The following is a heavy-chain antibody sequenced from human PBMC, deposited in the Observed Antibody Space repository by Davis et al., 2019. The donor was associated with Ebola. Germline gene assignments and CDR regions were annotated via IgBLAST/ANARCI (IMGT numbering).Heavy chain of an antibody. Sequence: ASVKVSCKASGYTFTGYNMHWVRQAPGQGLEWMGRIISNSGGTNYAQKFQGGVAMTRDTSISTVYMELSRLRSEDTAIYYCARGDNYGLEYWGQGTLVSVSS. CDR2: IISNSGGT. V-gene: IGHV1-2*06. CDR1: GYTFTGYN. J-gene: IGHJ4*02. D-gene: IGHD5-18*01. CDR3: ARGDNYGLEY.